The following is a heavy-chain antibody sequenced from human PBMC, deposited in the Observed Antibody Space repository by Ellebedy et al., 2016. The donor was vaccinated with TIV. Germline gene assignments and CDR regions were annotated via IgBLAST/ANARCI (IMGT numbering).Heavy chain of an antibody. J-gene: IGHJ2*01. CDR2: IDPKRGGT. CDR1: GYTFSNYY. Sequence: AASVKVSCKASGYTFSNYYLHWVRQAPGQRLEWMGWIDPKRGGTSYAQKFQGRVTMTRDTSISTVYMELRRLTFDDTAMYFCVRDSGRAGTYWYFNLWGRGSLVTVSS. D-gene: IGHD6-25*01. CDR3: VRDSGRAGTYWYFNL. V-gene: IGHV1-2*02.